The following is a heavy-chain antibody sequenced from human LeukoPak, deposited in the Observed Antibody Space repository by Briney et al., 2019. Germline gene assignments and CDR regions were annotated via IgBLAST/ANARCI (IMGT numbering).Heavy chain of an antibody. CDR1: GFTFSSYA. J-gene: IGHJ4*02. D-gene: IGHD2-15*01. V-gene: IGHV3-23*01. Sequence: GGSLRLSCAASGFTFSSYAMSWVRQAPGKGLEWVSAISGSGGSTYYADFVKGRFTISRDNSKNTLYLQMNSLRAEDTAVYYCAKDSRYCSGGSCFKNWGQGTLVTVSS. CDR2: ISGSGGST. CDR3: AKDSRYCSGGSCFKN.